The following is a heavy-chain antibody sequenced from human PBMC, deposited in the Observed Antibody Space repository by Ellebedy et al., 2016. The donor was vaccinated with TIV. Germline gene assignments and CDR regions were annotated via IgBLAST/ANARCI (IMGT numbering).Heavy chain of an antibody. CDR1: GFTFSTYG. CDR3: ARGFGWGYYDTSGAYYFDN. J-gene: IGHJ4*02. CDR2: LRYDGSKR. D-gene: IGHD3-22*01. Sequence: GESLKISCAASGFTFSTYGMHWVRQAPGKGLEWVAFLRYDGSKRNYADSVKGRFTISRDNAKNSLYLQMNSLRAEDTAVYYCARGFGWGYYDTSGAYYFDNWGQGTLVTVSS. V-gene: IGHV3-30*02.